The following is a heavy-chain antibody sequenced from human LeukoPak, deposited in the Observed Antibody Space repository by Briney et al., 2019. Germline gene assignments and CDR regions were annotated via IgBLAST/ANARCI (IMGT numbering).Heavy chain of an antibody. Sequence: GGSLRLSCAASGFTFSGFAMTWVRQAPGKGLGWVSSIGSDYKTHYADSVKGRFTISRDNSKNTLYLQMNSLRAEDTAVYYCAKDRDSSGYYYSDYWGQGTLVTVFS. CDR3: AKDRDSSGYYYSDY. J-gene: IGHJ4*02. CDR1: GFTFSGFA. D-gene: IGHD3-22*01. CDR2: IGSDYKT. V-gene: IGHV3-23*01.